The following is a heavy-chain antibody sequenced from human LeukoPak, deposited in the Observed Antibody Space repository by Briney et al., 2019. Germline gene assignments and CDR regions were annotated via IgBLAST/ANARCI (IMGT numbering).Heavy chain of an antibody. Sequence: PGGSLRLSCAASGFTFSSYAMSWVRQAPGKGLEWVSAISVSGGSTYYADSVKGRFTIFRDNSKNTVYLQMNSLRAEDTAVYYCAKLPYYDSSGYQLSDYWGQGTLVTVSS. D-gene: IGHD3-22*01. CDR1: GFTFSSYA. J-gene: IGHJ4*02. CDR2: ISVSGGST. V-gene: IGHV3-23*01. CDR3: AKLPYYDSSGYQLSDY.